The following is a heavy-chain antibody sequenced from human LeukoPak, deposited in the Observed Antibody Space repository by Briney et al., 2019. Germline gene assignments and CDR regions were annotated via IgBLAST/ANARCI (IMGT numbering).Heavy chain of an antibody. D-gene: IGHD3-22*01. CDR3: ARSSGYYYESSGYNLPPDF. Sequence: SETLSLTCTVSGYSISSDYYWGWIRQPPGKGLEWIGTIYHSGSSYYNPSLKSRVTISVDTSKKQFSLKLSSVTAADTAVYYCARSSGYYYESSGYNLPPDFWGQGTLVTVSS. V-gene: IGHV4-38-2*02. J-gene: IGHJ4*02. CDR1: GYSISSDYY. CDR2: IYHSGSS.